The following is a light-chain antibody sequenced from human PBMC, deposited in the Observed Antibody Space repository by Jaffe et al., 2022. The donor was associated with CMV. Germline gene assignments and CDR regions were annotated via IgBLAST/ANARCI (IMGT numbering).Light chain of an antibody. CDR1: QGISDY. Sequence: DIQLTQSPSFLSASVGDRITITCRASQGISDYLTWYQQKPGKAPKLLIYAASTLQSGVPSRFRGSGSGTEFTLTISSLQPDDFATYYCQQFNSYPFTFGQGTRLEIK. CDR3: QQFNSYPFT. V-gene: IGKV1-9*01. CDR2: AAS. J-gene: IGKJ5*01.